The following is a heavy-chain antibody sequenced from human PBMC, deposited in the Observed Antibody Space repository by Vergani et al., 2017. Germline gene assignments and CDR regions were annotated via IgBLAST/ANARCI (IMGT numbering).Heavy chain of an antibody. CDR2: ISSSSSYI. J-gene: IGHJ6*02. V-gene: IGHV3-21*01. CDR3: ARRYFDFLDYYYGMDV. D-gene: IGHD3-9*01. Sequence: EVQLVESGGGLVKPGGSLRLSCAASGFTFSSYSMNWVRQAPGKGLEWVSSISSSSSYIYYADSVKGRFTISRDNAKNSLYLQMNSLRAEDTAVFYCARRYFDFLDYYYGMDVWGQGTTVTGSS. CDR1: GFTFSSYS.